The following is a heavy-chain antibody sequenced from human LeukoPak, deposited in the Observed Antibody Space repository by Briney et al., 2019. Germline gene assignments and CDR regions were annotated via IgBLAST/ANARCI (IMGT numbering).Heavy chain of an antibody. CDR1: GGSITSSSYY. CDR2: IYYSGST. D-gene: IGHD2-2*01. Sequence: SETLSLTCTVSGGSITSSSYYWGWIRQPPGKGLEWIASIYYSGSTYYNPSLKSRVTISVDTSKNQFSLKLSSVTAADTAVYYCARGCSSTSCYGGYYYYYMDVWGKGTTVTISS. V-gene: IGHV4-39*07. CDR3: ARGCSSTSCYGGYYYYYMDV. J-gene: IGHJ6*03.